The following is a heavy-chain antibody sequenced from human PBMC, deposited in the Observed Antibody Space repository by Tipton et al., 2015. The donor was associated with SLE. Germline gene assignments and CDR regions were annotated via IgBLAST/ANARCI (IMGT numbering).Heavy chain of an antibody. V-gene: IGHV3-48*03. Sequence: SLRLSCAASGFTFDTYEMNWVRQAPGKGLEWISYISSSSSTIYYADSVKGRFTISRDNAKNSLYLQMNSLRAEDTAVYYCARDLGAGGFFDYPYGMDVWGQGTTVTVSS. CDR2: ISSSSSTI. D-gene: IGHD3/OR15-3a*01. CDR1: GFTFDTYE. CDR3: ARDLGAGGFFDYPYGMDV. J-gene: IGHJ6*02.